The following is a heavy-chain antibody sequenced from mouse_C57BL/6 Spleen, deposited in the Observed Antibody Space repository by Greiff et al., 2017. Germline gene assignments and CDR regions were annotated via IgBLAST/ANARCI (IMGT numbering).Heavy chain of an antibody. CDR2: INPGSGGT. J-gene: IGHJ4*01. CDR3: ARCMRDNAMDY. Sequence: QVQLQQSGAELVRPGTSVKVSCKASGYAFTNYLIEWVKQRPGQGLEWIGVINPGSGGTNYNEKFKGKATLTADKSSSTAYMQLSSLPSEDSAVYFCARCMRDNAMDYWGQGTSVTVSS. D-gene: IGHD3-3*01. V-gene: IGHV1-54*01. CDR1: GYAFTNYL.